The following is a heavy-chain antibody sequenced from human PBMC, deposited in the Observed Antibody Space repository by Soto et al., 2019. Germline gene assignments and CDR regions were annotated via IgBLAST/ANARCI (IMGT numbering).Heavy chain of an antibody. CDR1: RASITDAKW. J-gene: IGHJ4*02. CDR3: ATYDCWSGLFDY. Sequence: QVQLLESGPGLVKPSGTLSLTCAVSRASITDAKWWSWVRQAPGKGLEWIGEIYHTGSTSYNPSLTSRVTISVDKSNNQFLLKLRPVTAADTGVYYCATYDCWSGLFDYWGQGILVTVSP. D-gene: IGHD3-3*01. CDR2: IYHTGST. V-gene: IGHV4-4*02.